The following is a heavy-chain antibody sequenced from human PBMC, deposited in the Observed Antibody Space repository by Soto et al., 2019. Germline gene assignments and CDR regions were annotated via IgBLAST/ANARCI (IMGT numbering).Heavy chain of an antibody. D-gene: IGHD2-15*01. V-gene: IGHV3-23*01. J-gene: IGHJ6*02. CDR2: ISGSGGST. Sequence: RLSCAASGFTFSSYAMSWVRQAPGKGLEWVSAISGSGGSTYYADSVKGRFTISRDNSKNTLYLQMNSLRAEDTAVYYCAKWVVAATANYYYYGMDVWGQGTTVTVSS. CDR1: GFTFSSYA. CDR3: AKWVVAATANYYYYGMDV.